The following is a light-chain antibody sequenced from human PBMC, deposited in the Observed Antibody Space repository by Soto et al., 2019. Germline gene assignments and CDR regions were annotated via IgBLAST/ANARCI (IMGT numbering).Light chain of an antibody. CDR1: QGISSY. V-gene: IGKV1-8*01. J-gene: IGKJ3*01. CDR3: QQYYSYPFT. Sequence: AIRMTQSPSSLSASTGDRVTITCRASQGISSYLAWYQQKPGKAPKLLIYAASTLQSGVPSRFSGSGSGTDFTLTNSCLQSEDVATYYCQQYYSYPFTFGPGTKVDI. CDR2: AAS.